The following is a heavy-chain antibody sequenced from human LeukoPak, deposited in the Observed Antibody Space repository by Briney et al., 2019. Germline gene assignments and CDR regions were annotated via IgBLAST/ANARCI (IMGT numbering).Heavy chain of an antibody. CDR2: ISGSGVST. V-gene: IGHV3-23*01. CDR3: ARGIWFGELNY. Sequence: PGGSLRLSCAASGFTFSSYAMSWVRQAPGKGLEWVSAISGSGVSTYYADSVKGRFTISRDNSKNTLYLQMNSLRAEDTAVYYCARGIWFGELNYWGQGTLVTVSS. D-gene: IGHD3-10*01. CDR1: GFTFSSYA. J-gene: IGHJ4*02.